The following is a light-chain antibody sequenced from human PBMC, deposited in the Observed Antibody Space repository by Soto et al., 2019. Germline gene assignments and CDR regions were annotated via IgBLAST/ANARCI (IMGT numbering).Light chain of an antibody. J-gene: IGKJ4*01. CDR3: LQDYNSPLT. V-gene: IGKV1-6*01. CDR1: QDIRSD. CDR2: AAS. Sequence: AIQMTQFPSSLSASVGDRVTITCRASQDIRSDLGWYQQRPGKAPKVLIYAASSLQSGVPSRFSGSGSGTDFTLPIRSLQPEDFAPYYCLQDYNSPLTFGGGTKVEIK.